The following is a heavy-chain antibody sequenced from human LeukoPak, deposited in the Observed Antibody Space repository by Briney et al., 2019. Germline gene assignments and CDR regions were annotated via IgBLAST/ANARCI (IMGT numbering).Heavy chain of an antibody. J-gene: IGHJ5*02. D-gene: IGHD5-24*01. CDR1: GGSFSGYY. CDR2: IYYSGST. V-gene: IGHV4-59*08. CDR3: ARLVEEMATIAFDP. Sequence: SETLSLTCAVYGGSFSGYYWSWIRQPPGKGLEWIGYIYYSGSTNYNPSLKSRVTISVDTSKNQFSLKLSSVTAADTAVYYCARLVEEMATIAFDPWGQGTLVTVSS.